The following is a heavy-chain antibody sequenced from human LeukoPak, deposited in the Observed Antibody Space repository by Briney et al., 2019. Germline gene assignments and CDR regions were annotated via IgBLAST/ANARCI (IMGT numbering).Heavy chain of an antibody. J-gene: IGHJ3*02. V-gene: IGHV3-30-3*01. CDR1: GFTISSYA. D-gene: IGHD1-1*01. Sequence: GRSLRLSCAASGFTISSYAMHWVRQAPGKGLEWVAVISYDGSNKYYADSVKGRFTISRDNSKNTLYLQMNSLRGEDTAVYYCARDPRYNWNDGDDAVDIWGQGTMVTVSS. CDR2: ISYDGSNK. CDR3: ARDPRYNWNDGDDAVDI.